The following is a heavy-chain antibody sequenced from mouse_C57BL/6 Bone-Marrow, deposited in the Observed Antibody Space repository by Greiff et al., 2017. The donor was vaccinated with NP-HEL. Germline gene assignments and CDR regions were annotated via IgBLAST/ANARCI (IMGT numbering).Heavy chain of an antibody. CDR3: ARGVPYPLMDY. J-gene: IGHJ4*01. CDR2: ISYDGSN. D-gene: IGHD2-10*01. Sequence: DVQLQESGPGLVKPSQSLSLTCSVTGYSITSGYYWNWIRQFPGNKLEWMGYISYDGSNNYNPSLKNRISITRDTSKNQFFLKLNSVTTEDTATYYCARGVPYPLMDYWGQGTSVTVSS. CDR1: GYSITSGYY. V-gene: IGHV3-6*01.